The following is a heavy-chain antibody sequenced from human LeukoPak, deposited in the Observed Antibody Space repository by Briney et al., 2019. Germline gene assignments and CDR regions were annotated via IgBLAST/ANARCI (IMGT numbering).Heavy chain of an antibody. CDR2: ISSSSSTI. D-gene: IGHD3-9*01. V-gene: IGHV3-48*01. CDR3: AREGRNTYYDILTGYYSTYYFDY. Sequence: GSLRLSCAASGFTFSSYSMNWVRQAPGKGLEWVSYISSSSSTIYYADSVKGRFTVSRDNAKNSLYLQMNSLRAEDTAVYYCAREGRNTYYDILTGYYSTYYFDYWGQGTLVTVSS. J-gene: IGHJ4*02. CDR1: GFTFSSYS.